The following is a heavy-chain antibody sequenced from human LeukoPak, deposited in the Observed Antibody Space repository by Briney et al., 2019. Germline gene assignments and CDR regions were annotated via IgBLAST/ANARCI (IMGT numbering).Heavy chain of an antibody. J-gene: IGHJ4*02. CDR2: IYYSGST. D-gene: IGHD2-2*01. CDR1: GGSISSSSYY. CDR3: ARRGVVVVPAAMRPFDY. V-gene: IGHV4-39*01. Sequence: SETLSLTCTVSGGSISSSSYYWGWISQPPGKGLEWIGSIYYSGSTYYNPSLKSRVTISVDTSKNQFSLKLSSVTAADTAVYYCARRGVVVVPAAMRPFDYWGQGTLVTVSS.